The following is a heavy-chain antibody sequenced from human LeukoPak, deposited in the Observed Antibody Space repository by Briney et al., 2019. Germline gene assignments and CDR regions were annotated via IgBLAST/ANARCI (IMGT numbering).Heavy chain of an antibody. CDR2: IYYSGST. D-gene: IGHD4-17*01. V-gene: IGHV4-59*01. CDR3: ASRTTVRSWYFDL. Sequence: PSETLSLTCTVSGVSISDYYWSWIRQPPGKGLEWIGNIYYSGSTNYNPSLKSRVTISVDTSKNQFSLKLSSVTAADTAVYYCASRTTVRSWYFDLWGRGTLVTVSS. CDR1: GVSISDYY. J-gene: IGHJ2*01.